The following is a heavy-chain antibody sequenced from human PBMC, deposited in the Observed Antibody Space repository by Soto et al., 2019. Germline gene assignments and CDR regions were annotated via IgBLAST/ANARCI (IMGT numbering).Heavy chain of an antibody. D-gene: IGHD1-26*01. CDR1: GYTFTSYD. Sequence: GASVKVSCKASGYTFTSYDINWVRQATGQGLEWMGWMNPNSGNTGYAQKFQGRVTMTRNTSISTAYMELSSLRSEDTAVYYCARWAGEVGHISFVGPFDHWGQGTLVTVSS. CDR2: MNPNSGNT. J-gene: IGHJ4*02. V-gene: IGHV1-8*01. CDR3: ARWAGEVGHISFVGPFDH.